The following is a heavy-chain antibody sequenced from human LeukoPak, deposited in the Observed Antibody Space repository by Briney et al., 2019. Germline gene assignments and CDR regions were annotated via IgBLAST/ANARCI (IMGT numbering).Heavy chain of an antibody. CDR2: IYTGGST. CDR3: ASHRIGRPGASDY. CDR1: GFTVSSNY. Sequence: GGSLRLSCAASGFTVSSNYMSWVRQAPGKGLEWVSVIYTGGSTFYADSVKGRFTISRDNSKNTLYLQMNSLRAADTAVYYCASHRIGRPGASDYWGQGTLVTVSS. V-gene: IGHV3-66*04. D-gene: IGHD1-26*01. J-gene: IGHJ4*02.